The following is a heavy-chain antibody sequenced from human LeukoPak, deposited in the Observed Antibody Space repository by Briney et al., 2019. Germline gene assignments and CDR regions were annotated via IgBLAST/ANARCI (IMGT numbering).Heavy chain of an antibody. CDR1: GFTFSSYW. D-gene: IGHD1-26*01. J-gene: IGHJ3*02. V-gene: IGHV3-7*01. CDR3: ARLSGSYADYAFDI. CDR2: IKQDGSEK. Sequence: GGSLRLSCAASGFTFSSYWMSWVRRAPGKGLEWVANIKQDGSEKYYVDSVKGRFTISRDNAKNSLYLQMNSLRAEDTAVYYCARLSGSYADYAFDIWGQGTMVTVSS.